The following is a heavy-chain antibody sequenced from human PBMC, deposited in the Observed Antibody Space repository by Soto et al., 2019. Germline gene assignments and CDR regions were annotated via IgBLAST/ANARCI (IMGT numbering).Heavy chain of an antibody. V-gene: IGHV4-59*01. J-gene: IGHJ3*02. Sequence: SETLSLTCTVSGGSISSYYWSWIRQPPGKGLEWIGYIHYSGSTNYNPSLKSRVTMSVDTSKNQFSLKLSSVTAADTAVYYCARDTGDSSGYNDAFDIWGQGTMVTVSS. CDR3: ARDTGDSSGYNDAFDI. CDR2: IHYSGST. D-gene: IGHD3-22*01. CDR1: GGSISSYY.